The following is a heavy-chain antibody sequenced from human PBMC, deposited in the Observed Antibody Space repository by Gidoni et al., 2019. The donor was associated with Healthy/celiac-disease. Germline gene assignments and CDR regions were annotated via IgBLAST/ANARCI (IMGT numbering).Heavy chain of an antibody. Sequence: QVQLVQSGAEVKKPGASVKVSCKASGYTFTGYYMHWVRQAPGQGLEWMGWINPNSGGTNYAQKFQGWVTMTRDTSISTAYMELSRLRSDDTAVYYCARGVSNPSSYYYYGMDVWGQGTTVTVSS. D-gene: IGHD4-4*01. J-gene: IGHJ6*02. V-gene: IGHV1-2*04. CDR2: INPNSGGT. CDR3: ARGVSNPSSYYYYGMDV. CDR1: GYTFTGYY.